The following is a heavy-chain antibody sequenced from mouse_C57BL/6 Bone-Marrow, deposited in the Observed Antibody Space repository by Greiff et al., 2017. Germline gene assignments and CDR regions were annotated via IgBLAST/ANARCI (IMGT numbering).Heavy chain of an antibody. CDR1: GFNIKNTS. J-gene: IGHJ4*01. Sequence: DVQLVESVAELVRPGASVKLSCTASGFNIKNTSMHWVKQRPEQGLAWIGRIDPANGNTKYAPKFQGKATITADTSSNTAYLQLSSLTADDTAIYYCASDYDAMDYWGQGTSVTVSS. CDR3: ASDYDAMDY. V-gene: IGHV14-3*01. CDR2: IDPANGNT.